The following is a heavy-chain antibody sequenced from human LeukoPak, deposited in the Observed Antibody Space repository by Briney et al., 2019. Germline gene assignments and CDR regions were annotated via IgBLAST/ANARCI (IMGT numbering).Heavy chain of an antibody. Sequence: PSETLSLTCDVSDTSISNNWWSWVRQSPGKGLEWIGEIFHRGIPNYNPSLKSRATMSIDTSKNQLSLNVNSVTAADTAVYYLDVWGKGTTVTVSS. J-gene: IGHJ6*04. CDR2: IFHRGIP. V-gene: IGHV4/OR15-8*01. CDR1: DTSISNNW. CDR3: DV.